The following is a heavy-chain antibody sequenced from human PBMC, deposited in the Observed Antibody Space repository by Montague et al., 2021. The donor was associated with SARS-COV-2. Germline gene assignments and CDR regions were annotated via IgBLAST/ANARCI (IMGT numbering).Heavy chain of an antibody. Sequence: SETLSLTCSVSSGSIISSGYYWGWIRQPPGKELEWIGNIYYSGTTYYNPSLQSLGTISVDTSKNHLSLGLSSMTAAATAVYFCARGMIRGVTTPFDYWGQGSQVTGSS. V-gene: IGHV4-39*02. D-gene: IGHD3-10*01. CDR2: IYYSGTT. J-gene: IGHJ4*02. CDR3: ARGMIRGVTTPFDY. CDR1: SGSIISSGYY.